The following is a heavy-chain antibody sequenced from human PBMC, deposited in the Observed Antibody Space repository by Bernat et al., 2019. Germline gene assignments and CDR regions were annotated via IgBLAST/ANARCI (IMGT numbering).Heavy chain of an antibody. Sequence: QVQLVQSGAEVKKPGSSVKVSCKASGGTFSSYAISWVRQAPGQGLEWMGGIIPIFGTANYAQKFQARVRIPANESTSTAYMELGGRGSEDTAVYYCAREGWELLSSFDYWGQGTLVTVSS. CDR1: GGTFSSYA. CDR2: IIPIFGTA. D-gene: IGHD1-26*01. CDR3: AREGWELLSSFDY. J-gene: IGHJ4*02. V-gene: IGHV1-69*01.